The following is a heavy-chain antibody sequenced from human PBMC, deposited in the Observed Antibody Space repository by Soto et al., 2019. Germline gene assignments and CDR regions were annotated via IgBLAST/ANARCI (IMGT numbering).Heavy chain of an antibody. CDR2: ITVGSGNT. CDR3: AAGDSSGYYGG. Sequence: SVKVSCKASGFTFTSSSVQWVRQARGQRLEWIGWITVGSGNTNYAQKFQERVSVTRDMSTSTAYMELSNLRSEDTAVYYCAAGDSSGYYGGWGRGTQVTVSS. CDR1: GFTFTSSS. D-gene: IGHD3-22*01. V-gene: IGHV1-58*01. J-gene: IGHJ4*02.